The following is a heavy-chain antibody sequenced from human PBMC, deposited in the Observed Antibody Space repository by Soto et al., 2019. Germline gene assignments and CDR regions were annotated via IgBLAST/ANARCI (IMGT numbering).Heavy chain of an antibody. CDR3: ARLRVAAEYFDY. Sequence: QVQLQESGPGLVKPSETLSLTCTVSGGSVSSGSYYGSWIRQLPGKGLEWIGYVYYSGSTNYNPSLKSRVTISVETSKNQFSLKLSSVTAADTAVYYCARLRVAAEYFDYWGQGTLVTVSS. CDR2: VYYSGST. J-gene: IGHJ4*02. V-gene: IGHV4-61*01. CDR1: GGSVSSGSYY. D-gene: IGHD6-13*01.